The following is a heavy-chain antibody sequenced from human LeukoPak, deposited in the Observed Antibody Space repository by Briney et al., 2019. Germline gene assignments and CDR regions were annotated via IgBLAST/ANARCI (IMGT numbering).Heavy chain of an antibody. CDR2: IKSKTDGGTT. V-gene: IGHV3-15*01. CDR1: GFTFSNAW. D-gene: IGHD2-15*01. J-gene: IGHJ3*02. Sequence: GGSLRLSCAASGFTFSNAWMSWVRQAPGKGLEWVGRIKSKTDGGTTDYAAPVKGRFTISRDDSKNTLYLQMNSLKTEDTAVYYCTTEIPRYCSGGSCCSDAFDIWGQGTMVTVSS. CDR3: TTEIPRYCSGGSCCSDAFDI.